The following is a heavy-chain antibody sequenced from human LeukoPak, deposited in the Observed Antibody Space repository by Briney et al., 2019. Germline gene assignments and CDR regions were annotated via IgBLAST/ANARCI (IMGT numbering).Heavy chain of an antibody. V-gene: IGHV1-46*01. CDR1: GYNFISYY. CDR3: AREDVVLVDAVRYYYYGMDV. Sequence: ASVKVSCKASGYNFISYYMHWVRQAPGQGLEWMGIINPSGGSTSYAQKFQDRVTMTRDTSTSTVYMELSSLKSEDTAVYYCAREDVVLVDAVRYYYYGMDVWGKGTTATVSS. J-gene: IGHJ6*04. CDR2: INPSGGST. D-gene: IGHD2-8*01.